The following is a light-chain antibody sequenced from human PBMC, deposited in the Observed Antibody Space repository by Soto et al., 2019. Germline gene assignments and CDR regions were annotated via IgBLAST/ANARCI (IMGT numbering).Light chain of an antibody. Sequence: EIVLTQSPATLSLSPGERATLSCRASQSVGDYLAWYQQKPGQAPRLLIYDASNRATGIPARFSGSGSGTDFTLTITSLEPVDFAVYYCQQRSDWPPLTFGGGTKVEIK. CDR3: QQRSDWPPLT. CDR1: QSVGDY. J-gene: IGKJ4*01. V-gene: IGKV3-11*01. CDR2: DAS.